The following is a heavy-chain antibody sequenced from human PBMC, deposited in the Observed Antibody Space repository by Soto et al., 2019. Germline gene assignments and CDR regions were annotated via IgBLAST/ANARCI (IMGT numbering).Heavy chain of an antibody. CDR3: TREILDSIAAPVRYYYYYYMDV. CDR1: GFTFGDYA. CDR2: IRSKAYGGTT. Sequence: GGSLRLSCTASGFTFGDYAMSWFRQAPGKGLEWVGFIRSKAYGGTTEYAASVKGRFTISRDDSKSIAYLQMNSLKTEDTAVYYCTREILDSIAAPVRYYYYYYMDVWGKGTTVTVSS. J-gene: IGHJ6*03. V-gene: IGHV3-49*03. D-gene: IGHD6-6*01.